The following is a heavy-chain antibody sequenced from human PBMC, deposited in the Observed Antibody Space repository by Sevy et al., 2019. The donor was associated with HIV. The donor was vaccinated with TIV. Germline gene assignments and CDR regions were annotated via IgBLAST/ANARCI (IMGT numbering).Heavy chain of an antibody. J-gene: IGHJ6*02. Sequence: GGSLRLSCAASGFTFSSYAMHWVRQAPGKGLEWVAVISYDGSNKYYAHSVKGRFTISRDNSKNTLYLQMNSLRAEDTAVYYCAREGGDFWSGYYTGTDYYYGMDVWGQGTTVTVSS. CDR1: GFTFSSYA. CDR3: AREGGDFWSGYYTGTDYYYGMDV. V-gene: IGHV3-30-3*01. CDR2: ISYDGSNK. D-gene: IGHD3-3*01.